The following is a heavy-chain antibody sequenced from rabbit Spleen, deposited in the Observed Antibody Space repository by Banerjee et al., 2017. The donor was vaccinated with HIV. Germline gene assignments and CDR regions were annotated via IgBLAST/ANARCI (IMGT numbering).Heavy chain of an antibody. D-gene: IGHD4-2*01. V-gene: IGHV1S40*01. CDR2: IYGDYGLNT. CDR1: GVSFSSSHY. CDR3: ARSDNNIVRGCNL. Sequence: QSLEESGGDLVKPGASLTLSCIASGVSFSSSHYMCWVRQAPGKGLEWIACIYGDYGLNTWYASWAKGRFTISKTSSTTVTLQMTSLTGADTATYFCARSDNNIVRGCNLWGQGTLVTVS. J-gene: IGHJ4*01.